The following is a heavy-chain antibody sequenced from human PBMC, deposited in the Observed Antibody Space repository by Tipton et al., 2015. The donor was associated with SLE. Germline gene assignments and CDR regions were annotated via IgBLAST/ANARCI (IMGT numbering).Heavy chain of an antibody. CDR3: ARGSRVTISGVVNYFYYMDV. Sequence: RSLRLSCAASGFTFSTYTMQWVRQAPGKGLEWVALISYHGSDDFYADSLKGRFTISRDNSKNTVYLQMNSLRAEDTAVYYCARGSRVTISGVVNYFYYMDVWGRGTTVTVSS. J-gene: IGHJ6*03. D-gene: IGHD3-3*01. V-gene: IGHV3-30*04. CDR1: GFTFSTYT. CDR2: ISYHGSDD.